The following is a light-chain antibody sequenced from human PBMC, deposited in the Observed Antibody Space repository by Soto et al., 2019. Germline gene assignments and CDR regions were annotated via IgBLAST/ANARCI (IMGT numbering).Light chain of an antibody. CDR3: QHYNSYPEA. CDR2: KAS. Sequence: IQLTHSPSSLSAYVGYRFTITCRASQTISSWLAWYQQKPGKAPKLLIYKASTLKSGVPSRLRGSGYGTEFTLTISSLKTDDFATYYCQHYNSYPEAFGHGTKVDIK. J-gene: IGKJ1*01. CDR1: QTISSW. V-gene: IGKV1-5*03.